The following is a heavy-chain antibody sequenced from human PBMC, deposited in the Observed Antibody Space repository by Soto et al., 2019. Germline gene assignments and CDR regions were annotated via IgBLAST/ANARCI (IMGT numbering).Heavy chain of an antibody. J-gene: IGHJ1*01. CDR1: GFTFGHYA. Sequence: EVQLLESGGGLVQPGGSVRLSCADSGFTFGHYAMSWVRQAPGKGLEWVSAISDSGGSTYYADSVKGRFTISRDNSKNTLYLQMINLRAEDTAVFYCGYYCRGVSCYSPEYSQHWGQGTLVTVSS. CDR2: ISDSGGST. D-gene: IGHD2-15*01. CDR3: GYYCRGVSCYSPEYSQH. V-gene: IGHV3-23*01.